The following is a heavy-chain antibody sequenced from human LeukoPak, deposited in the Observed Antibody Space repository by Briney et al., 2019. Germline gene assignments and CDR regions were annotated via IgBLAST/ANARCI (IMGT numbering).Heavy chain of an antibody. CDR2: IKTKSDGGTT. J-gene: IGHJ6*03. CDR3: AKDRYGEYYYYMDV. V-gene: IGHV3-15*01. Sequence: GGSLRLSCAASGFIFSNAWMSWVRQAPGKGLEWVGRIKTKSDGGTTDYAAPVKGRFTISRDDSKNTLYLQMNSLRAEDTAVYYCAKDRYGEYYYYMDVWGKGTTVTVSS. D-gene: IGHD3-10*01. CDR1: GFIFSNAW.